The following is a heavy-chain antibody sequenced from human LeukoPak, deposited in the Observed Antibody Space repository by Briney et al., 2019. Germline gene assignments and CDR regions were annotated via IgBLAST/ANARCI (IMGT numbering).Heavy chain of an antibody. CDR3: ARGGSRQYNF. CDR1: GFTFSSYG. V-gene: IGHV3-33*01. J-gene: IGHJ4*02. D-gene: IGHD5-18*01. Sequence: GGSLRLSCAASGFTFSSYGMHWVRQAPGKGLEWVAVIWYDGSNKYYADSVKGRFTISRDNAKDSLYLQMNSLRVEDTAVYYCARGGSRQYNFWGQGTLVTVSS. CDR2: IWYDGSNK.